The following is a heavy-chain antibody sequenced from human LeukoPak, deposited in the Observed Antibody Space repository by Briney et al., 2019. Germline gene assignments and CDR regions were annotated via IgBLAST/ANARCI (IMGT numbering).Heavy chain of an antibody. Sequence: SETLSLTCTVSGGSISSYYWSWIRQPPGKGLEWIGYIYYSGSTNYNPSLKSRVTISVDTSKNQFSLKLSSVTAADTAVYYCARGYYYDSSGYYTPWGQGTLVTVSS. CDR1: GGSISSYY. V-gene: IGHV4-59*01. J-gene: IGHJ4*02. D-gene: IGHD3-22*01. CDR2: IYYSGST. CDR3: ARGYYYDSSGYYTP.